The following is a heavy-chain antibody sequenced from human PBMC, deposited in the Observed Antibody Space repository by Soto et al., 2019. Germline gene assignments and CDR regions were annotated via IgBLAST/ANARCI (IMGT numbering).Heavy chain of an antibody. Sequence: LRLSCAAAGLTFSSYAMSWVRQAPGKGLEWVSAISGSGGSTYYADSVKGRFTISRDNSKNTLYLQMNSLRAEDTAVYYCAKARGGRLQPFDYWGQGTLVTVSS. CDR2: ISGSGGST. D-gene: IGHD6-25*01. V-gene: IGHV3-23*01. CDR3: AKARGGRLQPFDY. CDR1: GLTFSSYA. J-gene: IGHJ4*02.